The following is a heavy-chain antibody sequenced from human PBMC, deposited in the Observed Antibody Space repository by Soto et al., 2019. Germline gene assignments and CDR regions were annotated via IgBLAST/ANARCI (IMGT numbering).Heavy chain of an antibody. J-gene: IGHJ6*02. CDR3: ARQIGHFMNELRYTGISV. Sequence: SETLCLTCTVYGGCISSYYWSWIRQPPGKGLEWIGYIYYSGSTNYNPSLKSRVTISVDTSKNQFSLKLSSVTAADTAVYYCARQIGHFMNELRYTGISVWDPAPTGSVSS. CDR1: GGCISSYY. CDR2: IYYSGST. D-gene: IGHD1-1*01. V-gene: IGHV4-59*01.